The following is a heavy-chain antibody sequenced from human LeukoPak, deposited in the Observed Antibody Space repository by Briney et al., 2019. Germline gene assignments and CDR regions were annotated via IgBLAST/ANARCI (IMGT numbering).Heavy chain of an antibody. CDR2: ISDGDRT. Sequence: GGSLRLSCAASDFNISPYWMSWVRQAPGKGLEWVSLISDGDRTDYPESVKGRFIISRDNSKNTLYLQMNSLRAEDTAVYYCAKDIKVVPAATDYWGQGTLVTVSS. D-gene: IGHD2-2*01. CDR1: DFNISPYW. V-gene: IGHV3-53*01. J-gene: IGHJ4*02. CDR3: AKDIKVVPAATDY.